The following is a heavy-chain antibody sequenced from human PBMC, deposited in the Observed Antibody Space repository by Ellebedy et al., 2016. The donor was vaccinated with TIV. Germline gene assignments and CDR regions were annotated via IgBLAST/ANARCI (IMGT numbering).Heavy chain of an antibody. Sequence: GESLKISCKGSGYSFTSYWIGWVRQMPRKGLEWMGIISPGDSDTRYSPSFQGQVAISADKSISTAYLQWSSLKASDTAMYYCARTALTGTTVRWFAPWGQGTLVTVSS. D-gene: IGHD1-7*01. J-gene: IGHJ5*02. CDR2: ISPGDSDT. CDR1: GYSFTSYW. V-gene: IGHV5-51*01. CDR3: ARTALTGTTVRWFAP.